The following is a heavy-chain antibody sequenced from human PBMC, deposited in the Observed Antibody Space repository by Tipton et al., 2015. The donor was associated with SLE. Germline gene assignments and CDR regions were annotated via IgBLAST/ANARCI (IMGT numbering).Heavy chain of an antibody. CDR2: IYHSGST. D-gene: IGHD3-10*01. CDR3: ARESAITMVRGAVDI. V-gene: IGHV4-38-2*02. CDR1: GYSISSGYY. J-gene: IGHJ3*02. Sequence: TLSLTCAVYGYSISSGYYWGWIRQPPGKGLEWIGSIYHSGSTYYNPSLKSRVTISVDTSKNQFSLKLSSVTAADTAVYYCARESAITMVRGAVDIWGQGTMVTVSS.